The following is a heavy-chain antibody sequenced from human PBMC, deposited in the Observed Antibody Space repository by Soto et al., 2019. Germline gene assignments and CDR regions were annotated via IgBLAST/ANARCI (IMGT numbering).Heavy chain of an antibody. CDR1: GGSFSGYY. Sequence: QVQLQQWGAGLLKPSETLSLTCAVYGGSFSGYYWSWIRQPPGKGLEWIGEIKHSDSTNYNPSLKSRVAISVDTSKSQFSLKLSSVTAADPAVYYCARDAYTTVAGPPSPNWFEPWGQGTLDTVSS. V-gene: IGHV4-34*01. J-gene: IGHJ5*02. CDR2: IKHSDST. D-gene: IGHD3-16*01. CDR3: ARDAYTTVAGPPSPNWFEP.